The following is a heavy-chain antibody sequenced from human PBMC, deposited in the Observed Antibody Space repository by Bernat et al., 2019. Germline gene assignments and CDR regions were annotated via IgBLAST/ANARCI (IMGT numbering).Heavy chain of an antibody. J-gene: IGHJ4*02. V-gene: IGHV4-4*07. CDR2: VYSSGSA. CDR1: GGSISSSF. Sequence: QVQLQESGPGLVKPSETLSLTCTVSGGSISSSFWSWIRQPAGSGLEWIGRVYSSGSANYNPSLKSRVSMSLDTSGNQFSLRLTSVTAADTAVYYCARDCTSGLCTYFDNWGQGTLVTVSS. CDR3: ARDCTSGLCTYFDN. D-gene: IGHD2-8*01.